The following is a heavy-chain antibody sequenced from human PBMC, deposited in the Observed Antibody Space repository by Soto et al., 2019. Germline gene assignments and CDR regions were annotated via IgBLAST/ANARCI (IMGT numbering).Heavy chain of an antibody. V-gene: IGHV1-18*01. CDR1: GYTFTSYG. CDR2: ISAYNGNT. CDR3: AKTHYYDSSGYYYYYYGMDV. Sequence: ASVKVSCKASGYTFTSYGISWVRQAPGQGLEWMGWISAYNGNTNYAQKLQGRVAMTTDTSTSTAYMELRSLRSDDTAVYYCAKTHYYDSSGYYYYYYGMDVWGQGTTVTVSS. J-gene: IGHJ6*02. D-gene: IGHD3-22*01.